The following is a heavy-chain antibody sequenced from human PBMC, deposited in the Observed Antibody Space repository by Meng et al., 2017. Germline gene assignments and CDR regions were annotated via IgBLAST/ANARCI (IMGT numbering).Heavy chain of an antibody. CDR2: IITYNGKT. CDR3: ATRGNPYLNC. J-gene: IGHJ4*02. Sequence: QGQLVQSGGEVKKPCASVMVSCEVSGYTLSSDGFSWVRQAPGQGLEWLGWIITYNGKTDYAQKFQGRITMTTETFTSTAYMELRNLRSDDTAVYYCATRGNPYLNCWGQGTLVTVSS. CDR1: GYTLSSDG. V-gene: IGHV1-18*01.